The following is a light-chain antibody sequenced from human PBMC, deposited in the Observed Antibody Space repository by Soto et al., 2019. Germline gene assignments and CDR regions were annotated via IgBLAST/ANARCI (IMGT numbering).Light chain of an antibody. CDR2: DAS. CDR3: RPRSTWPFT. Sequence: EIVLTQSPATLSLSPGERATLSCRASQSISSYLAWYQQKPDQAPRLLIYDASNRATGIPARFSCSGSGTAFTLTISSLEPEDFAVYYCRPRSTWPFTFGPGTKVDIK. V-gene: IGKV3-11*01. CDR1: QSISSY. J-gene: IGKJ3*01.